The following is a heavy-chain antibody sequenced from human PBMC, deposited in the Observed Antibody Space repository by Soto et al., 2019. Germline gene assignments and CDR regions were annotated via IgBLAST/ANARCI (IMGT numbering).Heavy chain of an antibody. Sequence: GGSLRLSCAASGFTFSSYWMHWVRQAPGKGLVWVTRINSDKRSTSYADSVKGRFTISRDNAKNTLYLQMNSLRAEDTAVYYCARVPWYYYGMDIWGQGTTVTVSS. CDR2: INSDKRST. CDR3: ARVPWYYYGMDI. J-gene: IGHJ6*02. CDR1: GFTFSSYW. V-gene: IGHV3-74*01.